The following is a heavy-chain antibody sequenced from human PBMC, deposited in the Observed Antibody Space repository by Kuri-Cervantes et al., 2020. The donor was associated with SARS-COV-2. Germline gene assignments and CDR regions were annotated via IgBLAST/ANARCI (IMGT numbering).Heavy chain of an antibody. CDR1: GFTFSSYG. D-gene: IGHD3-3*01. V-gene: IGHV3-21*01. CDR2: ISSSSSYI. Sequence: SFAASGFTFSSYGMHWVRQAPGKGLEWVSSISSSSSYIYHADSVKGRFTISRDNAKNSLYLQMNSLRAEDTAVYYCARDRSRITIFGVVTRYGMDVWGQGTMVTVSS. CDR3: ARDRSRITIFGVVTRYGMDV. J-gene: IGHJ6*02.